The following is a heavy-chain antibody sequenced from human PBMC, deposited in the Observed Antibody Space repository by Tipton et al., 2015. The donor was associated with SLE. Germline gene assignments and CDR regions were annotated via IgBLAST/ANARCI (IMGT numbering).Heavy chain of an antibody. D-gene: IGHD3-3*01. Sequence: TLSLTCTVSGGSIHGSDDYWGWIRQPPGKGLEWIGSVFEGGSTYYSPSLKSRVTLSVDTSNNQVSLRLSFVTAADTAVYYCARHISLTFLGPLPNNWFDPWGQGTLVTVSS. CDR1: GGSIHGSDDY. CDR3: ARHISLTFLGPLPNNWFDP. J-gene: IGHJ5*02. CDR2: VFEGGST. V-gene: IGHV4-39*01.